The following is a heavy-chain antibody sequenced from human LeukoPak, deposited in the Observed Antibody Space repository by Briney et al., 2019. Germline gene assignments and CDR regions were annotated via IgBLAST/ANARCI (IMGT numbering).Heavy chain of an antibody. CDR1: GGSISSYY. J-gene: IGHJ4*02. D-gene: IGHD3-9*01. Sequence: SETLSPTCTVSGGSISSYYWSWIRQPPGKGLEWIGYIYYSGSTNYNPSLKSRVTISVDTSKNQFSLKLSSVTAADTAVYYCARSHRSYDILTGYYPFDYWGQGTLVTVSS. CDR3: ARSHRSYDILTGYYPFDY. V-gene: IGHV4-59*01. CDR2: IYYSGST.